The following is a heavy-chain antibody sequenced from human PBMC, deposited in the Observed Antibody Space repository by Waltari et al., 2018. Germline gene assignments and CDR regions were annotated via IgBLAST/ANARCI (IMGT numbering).Heavy chain of an antibody. Sequence: QVQLQESGPGLVKPSETLSLTCTVSGGSISSYYWSWIRQSPGKGLEWIGYIYYSGSTNYNPSLKSRVTISVDTSKNQFSLKLSSVTAADTAVYYCAKNYGGYNDAFDIWGQGTMVTVSS. V-gene: IGHV4-59*01. J-gene: IGHJ3*02. CDR2: IYYSGST. CDR3: AKNYGGYNDAFDI. CDR1: GGSISSYY. D-gene: IGHD5-18*01.